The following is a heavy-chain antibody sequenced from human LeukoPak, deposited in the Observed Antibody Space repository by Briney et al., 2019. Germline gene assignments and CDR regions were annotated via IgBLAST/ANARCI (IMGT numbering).Heavy chain of an antibody. V-gene: IGHV4-39*07. CDR2: IYYSGST. Sequence: SETLSLTCTVSGGSISSSSYYWGWIRQPPGKGLEWIGSIYYSGSTYYNPSLKSRVTISVDTSKNQFSLKLSSVTAADTAVYYCARGSVIYQLLNSRHFLGNAFDIWGQGTMVTVSS. CDR1: GGSISSSSYY. J-gene: IGHJ3*02. CDR3: ARGSVIYQLLNSRHFLGNAFDI. D-gene: IGHD2-2*01.